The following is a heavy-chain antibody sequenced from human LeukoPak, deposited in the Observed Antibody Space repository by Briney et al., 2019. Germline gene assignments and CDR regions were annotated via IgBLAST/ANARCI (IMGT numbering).Heavy chain of an antibody. J-gene: IGHJ5*02. CDR1: GFTFSSCG. CDR3: ARDSSSWYFRFDP. Sequence: GGSLRLSCTASGFTFSSCGMHWVRQAPGQGLEWVAVIWSDGSKKYHADSVKGRFTISRDNTKNMLYLQMNSLRAEDTAVYYCARDSSSWYFRFDPWGQGTLVTVSS. CDR2: IWSDGSKK. V-gene: IGHV3-33*01. D-gene: IGHD6-13*01.